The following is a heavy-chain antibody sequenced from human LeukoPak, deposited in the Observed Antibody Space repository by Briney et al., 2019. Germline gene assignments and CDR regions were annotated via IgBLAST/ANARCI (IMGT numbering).Heavy chain of an antibody. Sequence: GGSLRLSCAASGFTFSSCAMSWVRQAPGKGLEWVSAISGSGGSTYYADSVKGRFTISRDNSKNTLYLQMNSLRAEDTAVYYCAKDQDYDFWSGYYGLYNWFDPWGQGTLVTVSS. J-gene: IGHJ5*02. V-gene: IGHV3-23*01. CDR1: GFTFSSCA. CDR2: ISGSGGST. D-gene: IGHD3-3*01. CDR3: AKDQDYDFWSGYYGLYNWFDP.